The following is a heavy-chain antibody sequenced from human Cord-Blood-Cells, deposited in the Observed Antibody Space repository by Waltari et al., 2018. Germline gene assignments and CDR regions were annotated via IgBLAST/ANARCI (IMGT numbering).Heavy chain of an antibody. J-gene: IGHJ4*02. CDR3: ASLNYDILTGYYFDD. CDR2: INQRGST. Sequence: QVQLQQWGAGLLKPSENLSLTCAVYGGSFSGYYWSWVRQPPGKGLAWIGEINQRGSTNYDPALKSGGTISVDTSKNEFALKRSSVTAADTAVYYCASLNYDILTGYYFDDWGQGTLVTVSS. V-gene: IGHV4-34*01. D-gene: IGHD3-9*01. CDR1: GGSFSGYY.